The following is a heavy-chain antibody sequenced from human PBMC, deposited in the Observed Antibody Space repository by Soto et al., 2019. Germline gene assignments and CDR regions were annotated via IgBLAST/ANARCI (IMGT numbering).Heavy chain of an antibody. CDR1: GYTFTSYD. V-gene: IGHV1-8*01. Sequence: ASVKVSCKASGYTFTSYDINWVRQATGQGLEWMGWMNPNSGNTGYAQKFQGRVTMTRNTSISTAYMELSSLRSEDTAVYYCARSSGVAGTVDWFDPWGQGTLVTVSS. J-gene: IGHJ5*02. D-gene: IGHD6-19*01. CDR2: MNPNSGNT. CDR3: ARSSGVAGTVDWFDP.